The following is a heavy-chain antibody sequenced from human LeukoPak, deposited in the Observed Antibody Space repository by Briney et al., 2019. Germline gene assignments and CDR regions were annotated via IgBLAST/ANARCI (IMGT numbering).Heavy chain of an antibody. CDR2: IPYDGSNK. V-gene: IGHV3-30*18. CDR3: AKDRGIAAAGIFDY. D-gene: IGHD6-13*01. CDR1: GFTFSSYG. Sequence: GRSLRLSCAASGFTFSSYGMHWVRQAPGRGLEWVAVIPYDGSNKYYADSVKGRFTISRDNSKNTLYLQMNSLRAEDTAVYYCAKDRGIAAAGIFDYWGQGTLVTVSS. J-gene: IGHJ4*02.